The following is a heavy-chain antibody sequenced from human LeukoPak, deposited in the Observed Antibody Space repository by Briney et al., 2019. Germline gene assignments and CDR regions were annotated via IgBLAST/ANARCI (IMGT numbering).Heavy chain of an antibody. CDR2: INPNSGGT. D-gene: IGHD6-19*01. CDR3: ASRAAVAGTGDY. Sequence: ASVKVSCKASGYTFTGYYMHWVRQAPGQGLEWMGWINPNSGGTNYAQKFQGKVTMTRDTSISTAYMELSRLRSDDTAVYYCASRAAVAGTGDYWGQGTLVTVSS. J-gene: IGHJ4*02. V-gene: IGHV1-2*02. CDR1: GYTFTGYY.